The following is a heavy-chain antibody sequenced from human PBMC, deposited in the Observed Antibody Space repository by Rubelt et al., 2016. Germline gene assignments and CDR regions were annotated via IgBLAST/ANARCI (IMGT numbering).Heavy chain of an antibody. Sequence: QVQLQESGPGLVKPSETLSLTCTVSGGSISSYYWNWIRQPPGKGLEWLGYIYYSGSTNYNPALRSRVAISVDTSKTQCSLKVSSVTAADTAVYYCARTSMESGYGPSDYWGQGTLVTVSS. CDR2: IYYSGST. D-gene: IGHD5-12*01. V-gene: IGHV4-59*08. CDR1: GGSISSYY. J-gene: IGHJ4*02. CDR3: ARTSMESGYGPSDY.